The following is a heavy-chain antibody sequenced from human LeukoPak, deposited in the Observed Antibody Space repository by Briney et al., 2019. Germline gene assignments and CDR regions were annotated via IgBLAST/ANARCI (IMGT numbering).Heavy chain of an antibody. CDR2: MYYSGST. CDR3: ASSHPLGSNNDYYTPFDY. Sequence: SETLSLTCTVSGGSLSNYYWSWVPQPPGKGLEWIGYMYYSGSTNYNPSLKSRVTISVDTSKNQFSLKLSSVTAADTAVYYCASSHPLGSNNDYYTPFDYWGQGTLVTVSS. J-gene: IGHJ4*02. D-gene: IGHD3-3*01. CDR1: GGSLSNYY. V-gene: IGHV4-59*01.